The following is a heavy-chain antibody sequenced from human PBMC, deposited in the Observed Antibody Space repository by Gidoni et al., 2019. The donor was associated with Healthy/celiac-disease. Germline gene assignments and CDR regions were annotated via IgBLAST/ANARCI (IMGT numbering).Heavy chain of an antibody. D-gene: IGHD2-2*01. CDR1: GFTFSSYS. Sequence: EVQLVESGGGLVKPGGSLRLSCAASGFTFSSYSMNWVRQAPGKGLEWVSSISSSSSYIYYADSVKGRFTISRDNAKNSLYLQMNSLRAEDTAVYYCARDTNYCSSTSCYPYYMDVWGKGTTVTVSS. V-gene: IGHV3-21*01. CDR2: ISSSSSYI. CDR3: ARDTNYCSSTSCYPYYMDV. J-gene: IGHJ6*03.